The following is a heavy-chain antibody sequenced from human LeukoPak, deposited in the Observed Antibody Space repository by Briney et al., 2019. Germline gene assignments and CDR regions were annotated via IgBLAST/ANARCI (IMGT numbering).Heavy chain of an antibody. CDR3: AKRLGEPWLVRGLDY. D-gene: IGHD3-16*01. Sequence: VGSLRLSCAASGFTFSSYAMHWVRQAPGKGLEWVAVISYDGSNKYYADSVKGRFTISRDNSENTLYLQMNSLTAEDTAIYYRAKRLGEPWLVRGLDYWGRGTLVTVSS. V-gene: IGHV3-30-3*02. CDR2: ISYDGSNK. CDR1: GFTFSSYA. J-gene: IGHJ4*02.